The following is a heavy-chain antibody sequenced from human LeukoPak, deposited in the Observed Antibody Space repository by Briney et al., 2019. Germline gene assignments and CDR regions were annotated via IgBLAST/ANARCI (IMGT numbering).Heavy chain of an antibody. CDR1: EFGFSTYT. V-gene: IGHV3-21*01. J-gene: IGHJ5*02. D-gene: IGHD5-18*01. Sequence: GGSLRLSCAASEFGFSTYTMTWVRQAPGKGLEWVSSISSDNTYIYYADSVKGRFTISRDNAKSSLYLQMNSLRADDTAVYFCARDGYGHQASAGVFWFDPWGQGTLVTVSS. CDR3: ARDGYGHQASAGVFWFDP. CDR2: ISSDNTYI.